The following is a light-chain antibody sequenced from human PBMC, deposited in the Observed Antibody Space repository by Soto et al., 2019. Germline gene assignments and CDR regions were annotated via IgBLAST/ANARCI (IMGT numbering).Light chain of an antibody. CDR2: DAS. Sequence: IQMTQSPSTLSASVGDRVTMTCRASQSISSWLAWYQQKPGKAPKLLIYDASSLESGVPSRFSGSGSGTEFTLTISSLQPDDFATYYCQQYNSYPLTFGGGTKVEIK. V-gene: IGKV1-5*01. CDR3: QQYNSYPLT. J-gene: IGKJ4*01. CDR1: QSISSW.